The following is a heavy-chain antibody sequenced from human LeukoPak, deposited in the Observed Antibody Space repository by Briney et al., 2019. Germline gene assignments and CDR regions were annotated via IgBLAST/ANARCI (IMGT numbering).Heavy chain of an antibody. J-gene: IGHJ4*02. D-gene: IGHD3-22*01. CDR1: GFTFSSYW. V-gene: IGHV3-74*01. CDR3: ARVLAYDSSGYYFDY. CDR2: INSDGSST. Sequence: VGSLRLSCAASGFTFSSYWMHWVRQAPGKGLVWVSRINSDGSSTSYADSVKGRFTISRDNAKNTLYLQMNSLRAEDTAVYYCARVLAYDSSGYYFDYWGQGTLVTVSS.